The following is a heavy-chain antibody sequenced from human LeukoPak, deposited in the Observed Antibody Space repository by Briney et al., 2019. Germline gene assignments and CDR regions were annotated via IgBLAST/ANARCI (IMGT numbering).Heavy chain of an antibody. CDR1: GGTFISYA. CDR2: IIPIFGTA. CDR3: ARGWSNWLRRAIDY. D-gene: IGHD3-3*01. J-gene: IGHJ4*02. Sequence: SVKVSCKASGGTFISYAISWVRQAPGQGLEWMGGIIPIFGTANYAQKFQGRVTMTRDTSTSTVYMELSSLRSEDTAVYYCARGWSNWLRRAIDYWGQGTLVTVSS. V-gene: IGHV1-69*05.